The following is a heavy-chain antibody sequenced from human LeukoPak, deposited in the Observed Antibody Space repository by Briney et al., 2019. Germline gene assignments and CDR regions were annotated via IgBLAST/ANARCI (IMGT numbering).Heavy chain of an antibody. CDR1: GGSISSYY. CDR3: ARTTTGYYYMDV. V-gene: IGHV4-59*05. CDR2: IYYSGTT. D-gene: IGHD4-17*01. J-gene: IGHJ6*03. Sequence: SQTLSLTCTVSGGSISSYYWSWIRQPPGKGLEWIGSIYYSGTTYNNPSLKSRVIISVDTSKNQFSLKLSSVTAADTAVYYCARTTTGYYYMDVWGKGTTVTVSS.